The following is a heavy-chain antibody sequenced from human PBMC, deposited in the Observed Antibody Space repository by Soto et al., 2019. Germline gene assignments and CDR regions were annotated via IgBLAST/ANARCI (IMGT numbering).Heavy chain of an antibody. V-gene: IGHV3-33*01. D-gene: IGHD3-22*01. CDR2: IWYDGSNK. CDR1: GFTFSSYG. J-gene: IGHJ3*02. Sequence: PGGSLRLSCAASGFTFSSYGMHWVRQAPGKGLEWVAVIWYDGSNKYYADSVKGRFTISRDNSKNTLYLQMNSLRAEDTAVYYCARHTYYYDGSGYPNHWAFDIWDQGTMITVSS. CDR3: ARHTYYYDGSGYPNHWAFDI.